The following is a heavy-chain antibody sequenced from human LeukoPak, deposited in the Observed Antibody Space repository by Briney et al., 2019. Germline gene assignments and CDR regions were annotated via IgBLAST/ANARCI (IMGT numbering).Heavy chain of an antibody. CDR1: GFSFSSHG. CDR3: AKIGVIGNWYYDV. D-gene: IGHD3-10*01. CDR2: ISSGSDYT. J-gene: IGHJ2*01. Sequence: GGSLRLSCAASGFSFSSHGMSWVRQAPWKGPEWVSSISSGSDYTFYADSVKGRFTISRDNSKNTLYLQMNSLRAGDTAIYYCAKIGVIGNWYYDVWGRGTMVTVSS. V-gene: IGHV3-23*01.